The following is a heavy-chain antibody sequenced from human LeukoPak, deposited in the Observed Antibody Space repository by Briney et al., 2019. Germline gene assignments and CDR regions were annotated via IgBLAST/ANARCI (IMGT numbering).Heavy chain of an antibody. CDR2: INHRGST. J-gene: IGHJ3*02. D-gene: IGHD6-13*01. CDR1: GGSFSGYY. V-gene: IGHV4-34*01. Sequence: SGTLSLTCAVYGGSFSGYYWSWIRQPPGKGLEWIGEINHRGSTNYNPSLKSRVTISVDTSKNQFSLKLSSVTAADTAVYYCARDLYSSRTNDAFVIWGQGTMVTVSS. CDR3: ARDLYSSRTNDAFVI.